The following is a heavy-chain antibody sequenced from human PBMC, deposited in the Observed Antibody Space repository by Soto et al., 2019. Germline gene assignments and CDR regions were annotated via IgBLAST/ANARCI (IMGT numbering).Heavy chain of an antibody. D-gene: IGHD1-26*01. CDR3: ATEKYVAWRVGVSH. Sequence: QVPLVQSGAEVKRPGSSVKVSCEASGGTSTIYTITWVRQAPGQGLAWMGRIVPVLGITNYGRNFQGRFTFTADTSTGTAYRELSSLRFDDTAIYYCATEKYVAWRVGVSHWGQGTQFTVSS. CDR2: IVPVLGIT. V-gene: IGHV1-69*08. J-gene: IGHJ4*02. CDR1: GGTSTIYT.